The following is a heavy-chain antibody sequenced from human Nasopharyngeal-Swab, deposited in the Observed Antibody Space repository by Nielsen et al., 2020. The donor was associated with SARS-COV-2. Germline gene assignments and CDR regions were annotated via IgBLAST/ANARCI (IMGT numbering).Heavy chain of an antibody. J-gene: IGHJ4*02. D-gene: IGHD3-22*01. Sequence: SLKIPCAASGFTFDDYAMHWVRQAPGKGLEWVSGISWNSGSIGYADSVKGRFTISRDNAKNSLYLQMNSLRAEDTALYYCAKDIGGYYYDSRGFDYWGQGTLVTVSS. CDR3: AKDIGGYYYDSRGFDY. CDR1: GFTFDDYA. CDR2: ISWNSGSI. V-gene: IGHV3-9*01.